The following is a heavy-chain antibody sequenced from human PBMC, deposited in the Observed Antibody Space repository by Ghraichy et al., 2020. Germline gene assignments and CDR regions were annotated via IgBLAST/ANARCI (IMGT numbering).Heavy chain of an antibody. Sequence: ASVKVSCKASGYTFTSYYMHWVRQAPGQGLEWMGIINPSGGSTSYAQKFQGRVTMTRDTSTSTVYMELSSLRSEDTAVYYCARSPQHWCGGDCYRSGAFDIWGQGTMVTVSS. J-gene: IGHJ3*02. CDR3: ARSPQHWCGGDCYRSGAFDI. D-gene: IGHD2-21*02. V-gene: IGHV1-46*01. CDR2: INPSGGST. CDR1: GYTFTSYY.